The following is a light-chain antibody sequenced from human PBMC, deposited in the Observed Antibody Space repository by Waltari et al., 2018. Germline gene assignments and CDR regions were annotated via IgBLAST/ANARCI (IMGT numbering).Light chain of an antibody. Sequence: DIYLTQSPSFLSASVGDRVTITCRASQDIHSYLAWYQLRPGQAPRLIIYVASNLQRGVPSRFSGSGTVTDFTLTISGLQPEDFATYYCQHLNSYPLNFGGGTKVEIK. CDR2: VAS. CDR3: QHLNSYPLN. V-gene: IGKV1-9*01. CDR1: QDIHSY. J-gene: IGKJ4*01.